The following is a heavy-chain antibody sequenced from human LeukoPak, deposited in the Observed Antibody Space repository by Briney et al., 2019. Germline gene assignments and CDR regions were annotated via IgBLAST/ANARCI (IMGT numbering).Heavy chain of an antibody. CDR3: ARDSSEFRSLIPH. D-gene: IGHD2-21*01. CDR1: GGSFSTYA. CDR2: ITPIFGTA. J-gene: IGHJ1*01. V-gene: IGHV1-69*13. Sequence: GASVKVSCKASGGSFSTYAISWVRQAPGQGLEWMGGITPIFGTARYAQKFQGRVTITADESTSTAYMELSSLRSEDTAVYYCARDSSEFRSLIPHWGQGTLVTVSS.